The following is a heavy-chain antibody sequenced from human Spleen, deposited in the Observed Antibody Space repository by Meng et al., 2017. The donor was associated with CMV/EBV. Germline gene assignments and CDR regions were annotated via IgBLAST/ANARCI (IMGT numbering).Heavy chain of an antibody. D-gene: IGHD1-26*01. J-gene: IGHJ6*02. CDR3: ARDRWELPNYYGMDV. V-gene: IGHV3-30*04. CDR1: GFTFSSYA. CDR2: ISYDGSNK. Sequence: GSLRLSCAASGFTFSSYAMHWVRQAPGKGLEWVAVISYDGSNKYYADSVKGRFTISRDNSKNTLYLQMNSLRAEDTAVYYCARDRWELPNYYGMDVWGQGTTVTVSS.